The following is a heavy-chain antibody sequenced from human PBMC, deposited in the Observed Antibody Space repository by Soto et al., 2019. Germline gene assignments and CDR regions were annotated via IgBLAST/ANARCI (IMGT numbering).Heavy chain of an antibody. Sequence: SSETLSLTCDVYGGSFSDYIWTWIRQTPGKGLQWIGQINHSGSANYNPSLKSRVTISVHTSSSQFSLELSSVTAADTAAYYCARGLISGSHYSGGWYYFDSWGQGTQVTVSS. CDR3: ARGLISGSHYSGGWYYFDS. CDR2: INHSGSA. J-gene: IGHJ4*02. D-gene: IGHD1-26*01. V-gene: IGHV4-34*01. CDR1: GGSFSDYI.